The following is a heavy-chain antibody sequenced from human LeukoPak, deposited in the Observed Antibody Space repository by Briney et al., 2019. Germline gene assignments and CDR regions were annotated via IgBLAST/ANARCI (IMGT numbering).Heavy chain of an antibody. D-gene: IGHD6-19*01. J-gene: IGHJ4*02. V-gene: IGHV4-59*01. CDR1: GGSISSYY. CDR2: IYYSGST. Sequence: SETLSLTCTVSGGSISSYYWSWIRQPPGKGLEWIGYIYYSGSTHYNPSLKSRVTISVDTSKNQFSLKLSSVTAADTAVYYCARMSKAIAVAGTIDYWGQGTLVTVSS. CDR3: ARMSKAIAVAGTIDY.